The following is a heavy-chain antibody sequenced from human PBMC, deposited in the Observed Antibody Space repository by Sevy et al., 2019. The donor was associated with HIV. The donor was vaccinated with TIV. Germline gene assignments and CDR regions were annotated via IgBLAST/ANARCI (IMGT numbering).Heavy chain of an antibody. Sequence: GGSLRLSCAASGFTFSSYWMSWVRQAPGKGLEWVANIKQDGSEKYYVDSVKGRFTISRDNAMNSLYLQMNSLRAEDTAMYYCARYDDSSGYPYYFDYWGQGTLVTVSS. CDR2: IKQDGSEK. J-gene: IGHJ4*02. CDR1: GFTFSSYW. D-gene: IGHD3-22*01. CDR3: ARYDDSSGYPYYFDY. V-gene: IGHV3-7*01.